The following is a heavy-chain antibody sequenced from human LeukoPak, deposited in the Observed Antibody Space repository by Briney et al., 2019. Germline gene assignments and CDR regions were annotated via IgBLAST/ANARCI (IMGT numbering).Heavy chain of an antibody. D-gene: IGHD2-15*01. CDR2: IIPSLGIA. CDR3: ARDNGYCSGGSCYWIWFDP. Sequence: ASVKVSCKASGGTFSSYTISWVRQAPGQGLEWMGRIIPSLGIANYAQKFQGGVTITADKSTSTAYMELSSLRSEDTAVYYCARDNGYCSGGSCYWIWFDPCGQGTLATVSS. J-gene: IGHJ5*02. V-gene: IGHV1-69*04. CDR1: GGTFSSYT.